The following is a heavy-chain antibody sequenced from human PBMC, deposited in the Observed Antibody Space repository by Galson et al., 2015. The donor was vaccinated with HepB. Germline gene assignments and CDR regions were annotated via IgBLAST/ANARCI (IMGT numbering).Heavy chain of an antibody. V-gene: IGHV3-23*01. J-gene: IGHJ6*02. Sequence: SLRLSCAASGFTFSSYAMSWVRQAPGKGLEWVSAISGSGGSTYYADSVKGRFTISRDNSKNTLYLQMNSLRAEDTAVYYCAKDPRLNWNDPPSRPHKRRQSGMDVWGQGTTVTVSS. D-gene: IGHD1-20*01. CDR2: ISGSGGST. CDR3: AKDPRLNWNDPPSRPHKRRQSGMDV. CDR1: GFTFSSYA.